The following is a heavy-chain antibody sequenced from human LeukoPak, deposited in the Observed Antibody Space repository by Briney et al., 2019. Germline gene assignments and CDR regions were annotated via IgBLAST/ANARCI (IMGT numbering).Heavy chain of an antibody. V-gene: IGHV3-23*01. J-gene: IGHJ4*02. CDR3: AKNKGWELPAELDS. D-gene: IGHD2-15*01. CDR1: GFTFSSYA. CDR2: ISGSGGST. Sequence: PGRSLRLSCAASGFTFSSYAMSWVRQAPGKGLEWVSAISGSGGSTYYADSVKGRFTISRDDAQTSVYLQLSSLRPEDTAVYYCAKNKGWELPAELDSWGQGALVIVSS.